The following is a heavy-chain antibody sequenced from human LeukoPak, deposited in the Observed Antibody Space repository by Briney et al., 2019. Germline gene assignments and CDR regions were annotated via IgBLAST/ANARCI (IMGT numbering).Heavy chain of an antibody. D-gene: IGHD5-18*01. CDR1: GYSISSGYY. Sequence: ASETLSLTCTVSGYSISSGYYWGWIRQPPGKGLEWIGSIYHSGSTYYNPSLKSRVTISVDTSKNQFSLKLSSVTAADTAVYYCARGGGYSFGNWGQGTLVTVSS. V-gene: IGHV4-38-2*02. CDR2: IYHSGST. J-gene: IGHJ4*02. CDR3: ARGGGYSFGN.